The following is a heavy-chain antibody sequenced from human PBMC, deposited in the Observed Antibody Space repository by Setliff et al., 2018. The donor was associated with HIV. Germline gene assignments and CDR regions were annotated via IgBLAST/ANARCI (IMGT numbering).Heavy chain of an antibody. CDR1: GGSISSYY. D-gene: IGHD1-1*01. J-gene: IGHJ6*02. CDR3: ARPRYFLGIGSRDYYGMDV. V-gene: IGHV4-59*03. CDR2: VYYTGST. Sequence: PSETLSLTCPVSGGSISSYYWTWIRQPPGKGLEWIGNVYYTGSTNSNPSLKSRITKSIDTSTSTAYMALRILRSDATAVYYCARPRYFLGIGSRDYYGMDVWGQGTTVTVSS.